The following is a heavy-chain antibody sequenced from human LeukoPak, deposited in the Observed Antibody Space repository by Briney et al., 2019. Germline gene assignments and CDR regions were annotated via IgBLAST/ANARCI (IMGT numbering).Heavy chain of an antibody. D-gene: IGHD5-18*01. CDR2: INHSGST. V-gene: IGHV4-34*01. J-gene: IGHJ4*02. CDR3: ARARYSYGPLFDY. Sequence: SETLPLTCAVYGGSFSGYYWSWIRQPPGKGLEWIGEINHSGSTNYNPSLKSRVTISVDTSKNQFSLKLSSVTAADTAVYYCARARYSYGPLFDYWGQGTLVTVSS. CDR1: GGSFSGYY.